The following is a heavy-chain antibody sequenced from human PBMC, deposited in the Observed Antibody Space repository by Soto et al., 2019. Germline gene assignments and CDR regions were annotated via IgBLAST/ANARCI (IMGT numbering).Heavy chain of an antibody. CDR3: AKTVDTAIAGYYYYGMDV. V-gene: IGHV4-4*02. CDR1: SVSITSSNW. CDR2: ISHSGTV. D-gene: IGHD5-18*01. Sequence: STTLSLTCDLSSVSITSSNWWTWVRQPPGKGLEWLGKISHSGTVNYNATLRSRVTISVDKPKNQLSLKLMSVAAEDTAVYYCAKTVDTAIAGYYYYGMDVWGQGTTVTVSS. J-gene: IGHJ6*02.